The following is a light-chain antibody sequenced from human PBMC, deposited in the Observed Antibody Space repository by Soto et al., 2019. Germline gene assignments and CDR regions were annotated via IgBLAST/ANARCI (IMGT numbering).Light chain of an antibody. J-gene: IGKJ1*01. Sequence: DIQMTQSPSTLSASVGDRFTITFRASQRISSYLNWYQQKPGKAPKLLIYAASSLQSGVPSRFSGSGSGTDFTLTISSLQPEDFATYYCQQSYSTPPTFGQGTKVDI. CDR3: QQSYSTPPT. CDR1: QRISSY. CDR2: AAS. V-gene: IGKV1-39*01.